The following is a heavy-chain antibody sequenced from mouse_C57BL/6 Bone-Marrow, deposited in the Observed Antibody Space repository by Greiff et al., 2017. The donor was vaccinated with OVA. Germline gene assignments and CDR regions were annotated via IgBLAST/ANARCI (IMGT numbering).Heavy chain of an antibody. CDR3: ARGLLRCAY. CDR1: GYTFTSYW. D-gene: IGHD2-3*01. V-gene: IGHV1-69*01. Sequence: QVQLQQPGAELVMPGASVKLSCKASGYTFTSYWMHWVKQRPGQGLEWIGEIDPSDSYTNYNQKFKGKSTLTVDTSSSTAYMQLSSLTSEDSAFYYCARGLLRCAYWGQGTLVTVAA. J-gene: IGHJ3*01. CDR2: IDPSDSYT.